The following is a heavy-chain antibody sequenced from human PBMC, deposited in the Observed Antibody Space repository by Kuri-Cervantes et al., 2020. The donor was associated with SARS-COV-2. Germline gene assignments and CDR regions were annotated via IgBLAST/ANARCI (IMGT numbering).Heavy chain of an antibody. CDR3: AKDPPGVRGVIITYDYYYGMDV. V-gene: IGHV3-23*01. Sequence: GESLKISCAASGTTISSYSMSWVRPAAGKGLEWVSAISGSGGRTYYADSVKGRFTSSRDNSKNTLYLQMNSLRAEETAVYYCAKDPPGVRGVIITYDYYYGMDVWGQGTTVTVSS. CDR1: GTTISSYS. D-gene: IGHD3-10*01. CDR2: ISGSGGRT. J-gene: IGHJ6*02.